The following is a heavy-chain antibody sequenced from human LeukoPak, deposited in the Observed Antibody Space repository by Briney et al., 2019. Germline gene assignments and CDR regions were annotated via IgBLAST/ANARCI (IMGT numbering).Heavy chain of an antibody. CDR3: ARGRRSNWYWSEYYYYYFMDV. V-gene: IGHV4-39*07. D-gene: IGHD2-8*02. J-gene: IGHJ6*03. CDR1: GGSISSSSYY. Sequence: SETLSLTCTVSGGSISSSSYYWGWIRQPPGKGLEWIGSIYYSGSTYYNPSLKSRVTISVDTSKNQFSLKLSSVTAADTAVYYCARGRRSNWYWSEYYYYYFMDVWGKGTTVTVSS. CDR2: IYYSGST.